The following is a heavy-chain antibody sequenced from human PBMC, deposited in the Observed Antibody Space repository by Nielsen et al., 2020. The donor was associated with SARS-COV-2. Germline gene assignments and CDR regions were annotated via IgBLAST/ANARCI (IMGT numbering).Heavy chain of an antibody. CDR2: ICYSGST. V-gene: IGHV4-30-4*01. J-gene: IGHJ2*01. D-gene: IGHD4-11*01. Sequence: SETLSLTCTVSGGSISSGDHYWSWIRQTPGKGLEWIGYICYSGSTYYNPSLKSRVTISVDTSKNQFSLKLSSVTAADTAVYYCARVRDYQRGDWYFDLWGRGTLATVSS. CDR3: ARVRDYQRGDWYFDL. CDR1: GGSISSGDHY.